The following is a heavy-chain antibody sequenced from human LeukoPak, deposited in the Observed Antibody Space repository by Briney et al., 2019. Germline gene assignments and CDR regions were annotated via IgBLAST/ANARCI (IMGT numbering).Heavy chain of an antibody. CDR1: GGTFSSYA. CDR2: IIPIFGTA. CDR3: ARDIVVVVAATQGYWFDP. Sequence: SVKVSCKASGGTFSSYAISWVRQAPGQGLEWMGGIIPIFGTANYAQKFQGRVTITADESTSTAYMELSSLRSDNTAVYYCARDIVVVVAATQGYWFDPWGQGTLVTVSS. D-gene: IGHD2-15*01. J-gene: IGHJ5*02. V-gene: IGHV1-69*13.